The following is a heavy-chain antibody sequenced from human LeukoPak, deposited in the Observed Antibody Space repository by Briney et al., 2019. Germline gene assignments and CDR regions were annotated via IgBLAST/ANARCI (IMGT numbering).Heavy chain of an antibody. CDR3: ARHGSIAARPGLSYYYYYYYMDV. J-gene: IGHJ6*03. V-gene: IGHV4-38-2*01. CDR2: SYHSGST. Sequence: SETLSLTCAVSGYSISSGYYWGLIRQPPAKVLELIGISYHSGSTYYNPSLKSRFTISVDTSKNQFSLKLSSVAAADTAVYYCARHGSIAARPGLSYYYYYYYMDVWGKGTTVTVSS. CDR1: GYSISSGYY. D-gene: IGHD6-6*01.